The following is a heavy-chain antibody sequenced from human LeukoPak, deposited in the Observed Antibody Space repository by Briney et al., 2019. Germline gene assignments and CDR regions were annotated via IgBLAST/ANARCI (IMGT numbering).Heavy chain of an antibody. V-gene: IGHV4-4*07. Sequence: SETLSLTCSVSGASINSHYWTWIRQPAGKGLEWIGRIYISGSTNYSPSLKSRVTMSVDTSKNQFPLNLISVTAADTAVYYCARALNPLPGTYYFDYWGQGILVTVSS. CDR1: GASINSHY. CDR3: ARALNPLPGTYYFDY. J-gene: IGHJ4*02. CDR2: IYISGST. D-gene: IGHD2-15*01.